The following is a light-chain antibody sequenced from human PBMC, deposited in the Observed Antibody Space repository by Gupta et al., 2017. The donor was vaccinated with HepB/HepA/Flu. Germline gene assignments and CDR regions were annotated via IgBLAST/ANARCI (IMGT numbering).Light chain of an antibody. CDR3: AAWDDSLTVV. Sequence: QSVLTQPPSASGTPGQRVTISCSGSSSNIRRNTVNWYQQPPGTAPKLLIYSNNQRPSGVPDRFSGSKSGTSASLAISGLQSEDEADYYCAAWDDSLTVVFGGGTKLTVL. V-gene: IGLV1-44*01. CDR2: SNN. CDR1: SSNIRRNT. J-gene: IGLJ2*01.